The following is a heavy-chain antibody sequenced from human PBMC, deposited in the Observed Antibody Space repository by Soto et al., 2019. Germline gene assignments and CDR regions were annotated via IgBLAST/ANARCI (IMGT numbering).Heavy chain of an antibody. V-gene: IGHV3-23*01. J-gene: IGHJ4*02. D-gene: IGHD6-13*01. Sequence: EVQLLESGGGLVQPGGSLRLSCAASGFTFSSYAMSWVRQAPGKGLEWVSAISGSGGSTYYADSVKGRFTISRDNSKNTLYLQMNSLRAEDTAVYYCARYSSSWYASFDYWGQGTLVTVSS. CDR1: GFTFSSYA. CDR3: ARYSSSWYASFDY. CDR2: ISGSGGST.